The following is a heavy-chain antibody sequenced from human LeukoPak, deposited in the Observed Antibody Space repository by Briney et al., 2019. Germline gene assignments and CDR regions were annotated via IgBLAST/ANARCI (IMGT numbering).Heavy chain of an antibody. Sequence: PGGSLRLSCAASGFTFSNYAINWVRQAPGKGLEWVSAISGSGGSTYYADSVKGRFIISRDNSKNTVDLQMNSLRAEDTAVYCCAKEESGGSFATRGYFQHWGQGTLVTVSS. J-gene: IGHJ1*01. D-gene: IGHD2-15*01. CDR1: GFTFSNYA. CDR3: AKEESGGSFATRGYFQH. V-gene: IGHV3-23*01. CDR2: ISGSGGST.